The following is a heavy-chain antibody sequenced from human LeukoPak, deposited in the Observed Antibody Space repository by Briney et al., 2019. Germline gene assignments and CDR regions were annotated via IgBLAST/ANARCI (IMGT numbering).Heavy chain of an antibody. CDR2: ISAYNGNT. J-gene: IGHJ4*02. CDR1: GYSFTSFS. CDR3: VRDLGVDTSMIFFDF. Sequence: ASVKVSCKASGYSFTSFSISWVRQAPGQGLEWMGWISAYNGNTRSAQKFQGRVTMTTDTSTSTAYMELRSLRFDDTAVFYCVRDLGVDTSMIFFDFWGQGTLVTVSS. D-gene: IGHD3/OR15-3a*01. V-gene: IGHV1-18*01.